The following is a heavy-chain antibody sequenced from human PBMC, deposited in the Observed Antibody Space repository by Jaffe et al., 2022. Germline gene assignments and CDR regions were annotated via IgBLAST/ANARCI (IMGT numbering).Heavy chain of an antibody. Sequence: EVQLVESGGGLVQPGRSLRLSCTASGFTFGDYAMSWVRQAPGKGLEWVGFIRSKAYGGTTEYAASVKGRFTISRDDSKSIAYLQMNSLKTEDTAVYYCTRPGGGDYGDTQEGVDYWGQGTLVTVSS. CDR1: GFTFGDYA. J-gene: IGHJ4*02. CDR2: IRSKAYGGTT. D-gene: IGHD4-17*01. V-gene: IGHV3-49*04. CDR3: TRPGGGDYGDTQEGVDY.